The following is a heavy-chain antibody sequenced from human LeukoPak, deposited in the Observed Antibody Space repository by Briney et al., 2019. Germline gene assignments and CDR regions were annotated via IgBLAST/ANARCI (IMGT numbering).Heavy chain of an antibody. D-gene: IGHD6-19*01. Sequence: SQTLSLTCTVSGGSISSGSYYWSWIRQPAGKGLEWIGRIYTSGTTSYNPSLMSRVTISVDTSKNKFSLKLTSVTAADTAVYYCARHVQSSGWYQADVFDIWGQGTMVTVSS. CDR2: IYTSGTT. V-gene: IGHV4-61*02. CDR1: GGSISSGSYY. J-gene: IGHJ3*02. CDR3: ARHVQSSGWYQADVFDI.